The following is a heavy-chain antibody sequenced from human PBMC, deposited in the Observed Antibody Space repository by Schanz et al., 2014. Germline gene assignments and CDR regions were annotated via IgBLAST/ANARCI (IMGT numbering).Heavy chain of an antibody. CDR1: GFTFSSYA. CDR3: ARDPNTSAWLPYFDT. V-gene: IGHV3-23*04. J-gene: IGHJ4*02. D-gene: IGHD6-19*01. CDR2: IVGSGDST. Sequence: EVQLVESGGGLVQPGGSLRLSCAASGFTFSSYAMSWVRQAPGKGLEWVSHIVGSGDSTYYADSVKGRFTISRDNSKNTVYLQMNSLRTDDTAMYYCARDPNTSAWLPYFDTWGQGTLVTVSS.